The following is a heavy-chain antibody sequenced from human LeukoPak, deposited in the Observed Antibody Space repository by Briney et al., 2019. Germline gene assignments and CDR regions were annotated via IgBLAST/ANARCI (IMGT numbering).Heavy chain of an antibody. D-gene: IGHD2-2*02. CDR3: ASPADIPDY. CDR2: ISISDSII. CDR1: GFTFSSYE. V-gene: IGHV3-48*03. Sequence: GGSLRLSCAASGFTFSSYEMNWVRQAPGKGLEWVSYISISDSIIYYADSVKGRFTISRDNAKSSLYLQMHSLRAEDTAVYYCASPADIPDYWGQGTLVSVPS. J-gene: IGHJ4*02.